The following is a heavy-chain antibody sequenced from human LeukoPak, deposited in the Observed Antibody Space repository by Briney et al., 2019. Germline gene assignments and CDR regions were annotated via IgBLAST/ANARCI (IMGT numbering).Heavy chain of an antibody. CDR3: ARDQERYFDWFTQTFDY. J-gene: IGHJ4*02. V-gene: IGHV3-74*01. D-gene: IGHD3-9*01. CDR2: INSDGSST. CDR1: GFTFSSYW. Sequence: GGSLRLSCVASGFTFSSYWMHWVRQTPGKGLVWVSGINSDGSSTSYADSVKGRFTISRGNAKNSLYLQMNSLRAEDTAVYYCARDQERYFDWFTQTFDYWGQGTLVTVSS.